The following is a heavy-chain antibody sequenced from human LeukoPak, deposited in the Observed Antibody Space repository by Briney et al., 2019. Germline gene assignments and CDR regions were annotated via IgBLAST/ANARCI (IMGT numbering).Heavy chain of an antibody. D-gene: IGHD2-15*01. Sequence: SETLSLTCTVSGGSISSSSYYWGWIRQPPGKGLEWIGSIYYSGSTYYNPSLKSRVTISVDTSKNQFSLKLSSVTAADTAAYYCARGGFPLGYCSGGSCYSNADYWGQGTLVTVSS. CDR2: IYYSGST. J-gene: IGHJ4*02. CDR1: GGSISSSSYY. V-gene: IGHV4-39*07. CDR3: ARGGFPLGYCSGGSCYSNADY.